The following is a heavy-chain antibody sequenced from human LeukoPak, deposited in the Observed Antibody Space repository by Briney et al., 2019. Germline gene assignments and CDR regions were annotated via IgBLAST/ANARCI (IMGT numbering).Heavy chain of an antibody. CDR2: INSDGSSI. V-gene: IGHV3-74*01. J-gene: IGHJ4*02. D-gene: IGHD6-19*01. CDR3: ARDLGYSSGWYFGHFDY. CDR1: GFTFSSHW. Sequence: GGSLRLSCAASGFTFSSHWMHWVRQAPGKGLVWVSRINSDGSSISYADSVKGRFTISRDNAKNTLYLQMNSLRAEDTAVYYCARDLGYSSGWYFGHFDYWGQGTLVTVSS.